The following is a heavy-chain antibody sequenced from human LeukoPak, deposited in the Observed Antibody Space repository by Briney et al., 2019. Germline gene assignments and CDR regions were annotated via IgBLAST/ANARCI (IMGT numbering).Heavy chain of an antibody. CDR3: ARLCPYCLYCGGDCYPNVFDY. CDR1: GGSFSGYY. Sequence: SETLSLTCAVYGGSFSGYYWSWIRQPPGKGLEWIGEINHSGSTNYNPSLKSRVTISVDTSKNQFSLKLSSVTAADTAVYYCARLCPYCLYCGGDCYPNVFDYWGQGTLVTVSS. V-gene: IGHV4-34*01. J-gene: IGHJ4*02. CDR2: INHSGST. D-gene: IGHD2-21*02.